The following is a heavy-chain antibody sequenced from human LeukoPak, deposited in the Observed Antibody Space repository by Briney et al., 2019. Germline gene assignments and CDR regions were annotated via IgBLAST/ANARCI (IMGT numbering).Heavy chain of an antibody. V-gene: IGHV3-30*18. CDR3: AKDEGWIAVAGNFDY. CDR2: ISYDGSNK. D-gene: IGHD6-19*01. CDR1: GFTFSSYG. J-gene: IGHJ4*02. Sequence: GGSLRLSCAASGFTFSSYGMHWVRQAPGKGLEWVAVISYDGSNKYYPDSVKGRFTISRDNSKNTLYLQMNSLRAEDTAVYYCAKDEGWIAVAGNFDYWGQGTLVTVSS.